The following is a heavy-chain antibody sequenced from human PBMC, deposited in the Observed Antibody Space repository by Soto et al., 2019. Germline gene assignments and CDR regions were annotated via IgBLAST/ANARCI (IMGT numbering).Heavy chain of an antibody. CDR3: ARDPPATRHGMDV. J-gene: IGHJ6*02. CDR2: IYSGGST. V-gene: IGHV3-53*01. Sequence: GGSLRLSCAASGFTVSSNYRSWVRQAPGNGLEWVSVIYSGGSTYYADAVRGRFTISRDNSKNTLYLQMKSLRAEDTAVYYCARDPPATRHGMDVWGQGTTVTVSS. CDR1: GFTVSSNY.